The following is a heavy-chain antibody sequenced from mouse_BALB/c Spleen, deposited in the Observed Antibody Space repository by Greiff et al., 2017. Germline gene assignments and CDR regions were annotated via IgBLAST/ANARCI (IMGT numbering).Heavy chain of an antibody. Sequence: EVHLVESGGGLVKPGGSLKLSCAASGFTFSSYAMSWVRQTPEKRLEWVASISSGGSTYYPDSVKGRFTISRDNARNILYLQMSSLRSEDTAMYYCARLDYGSRRYFDVWGAGTTVTVSS. CDR3: ARLDYGSRRYFDV. J-gene: IGHJ1*01. CDR1: GFTFSSYA. D-gene: IGHD1-1*01. V-gene: IGHV5-6-5*01. CDR2: ISSGGST.